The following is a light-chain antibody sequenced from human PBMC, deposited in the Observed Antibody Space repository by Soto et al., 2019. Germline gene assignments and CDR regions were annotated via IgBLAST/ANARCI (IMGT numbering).Light chain of an antibody. Sequence: QSALTQPASVSGSPGQSITISCTGTSSDVGSYNLVSCYQQHPGKAPKLMIYEGSKRTSGVSNRFSGSKSGNTASLTISGLQAEDEADYYCCSYAGSQVFGGGTKLTVL. CDR3: CSYAGSQV. J-gene: IGLJ2*01. V-gene: IGLV2-23*01. CDR2: EGS. CDR1: SSDVGSYNL.